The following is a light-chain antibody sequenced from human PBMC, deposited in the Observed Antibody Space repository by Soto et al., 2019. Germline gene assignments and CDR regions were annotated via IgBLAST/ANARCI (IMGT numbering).Light chain of an antibody. V-gene: IGLV1-44*01. CDR1: GSNIGGNT. CDR3: AAWDDSLNGPV. J-gene: IGLJ7*01. Sequence: QSVLTQPPSASGTPGQRVTISCSGSGSNIGGNTVNWYQQLPGTAPKLLIYSINQRPSGVPDRFSGSKSGTSASLAIGGLQSEDEADYYCAAWDDSLNGPVFGGGTQLTVL. CDR2: SIN.